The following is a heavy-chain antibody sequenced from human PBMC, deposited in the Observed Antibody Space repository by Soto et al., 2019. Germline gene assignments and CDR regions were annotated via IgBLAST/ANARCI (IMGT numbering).Heavy chain of an antibody. D-gene: IGHD3-9*01. Sequence: PSETLSLTCAVYGGSFSGYYWSWIRQPPGKGLEWIGEINHSGSTNYNPSLKSRVTISVDTSKNQFSLKLSSVTAADTAVYYCARVALGDDILTGYPYYFDYWGQGTLVTVSS. CDR2: INHSGST. V-gene: IGHV4-34*01. J-gene: IGHJ4*02. CDR1: GGSFSGYY. CDR3: ARVALGDDILTGYPYYFDY.